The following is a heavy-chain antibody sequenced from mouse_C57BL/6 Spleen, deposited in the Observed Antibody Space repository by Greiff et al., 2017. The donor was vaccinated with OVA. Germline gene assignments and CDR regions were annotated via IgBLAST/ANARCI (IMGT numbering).Heavy chain of an antibody. V-gene: IGHV1-15*01. J-gene: IGHJ1*03. D-gene: IGHD1-1*01. Sequence: VQLQQSGAELVRPGASVTLSCKASGYTFTDYEMHWVKQTPVHGLELIGAIDPETGGTAYNQKFKGKAILTADKSSSTAYMELRSLTSEDSAVYYCTRLDYGSRYFDVWGTGTTVTVSS. CDR2: IDPETGGT. CDR3: TRLDYGSRYFDV. CDR1: GYTFTDYE.